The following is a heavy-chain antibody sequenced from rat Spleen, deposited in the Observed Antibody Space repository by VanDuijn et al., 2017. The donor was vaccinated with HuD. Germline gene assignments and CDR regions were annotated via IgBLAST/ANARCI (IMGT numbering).Heavy chain of an antibody. CDR3: TRSYGGYTQHWLAY. Sequence: QVQLKESGPGLVQPSQTLSLTCTVSGFSLTSYNVHWVRQPPGKGLEWMGRMRYNGDTSYNSALKSRLSISRDTSKNQVYLKMNSLQTDDTAIYFCTRSYGGYTQHWLAYWGQGTLVTVSS. D-gene: IGHD1-11*01. CDR2: MRYNGDT. V-gene: IGHV2-63*01. J-gene: IGHJ3*01. CDR1: GFSLTSYN.